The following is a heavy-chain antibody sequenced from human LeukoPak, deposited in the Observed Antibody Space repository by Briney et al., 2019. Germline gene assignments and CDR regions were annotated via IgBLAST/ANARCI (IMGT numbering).Heavy chain of an antibody. CDR3: AAGSGTFDY. CDR1: GFTFSNYG. D-gene: IGHD6-13*01. V-gene: IGHV3-30*02. CDR2: IRYDGTNK. J-gene: IGHJ4*02. Sequence: GGSLRLSCAASGFTFSNYGMHWVRQAPGKGLEWVAFIRYDGTNKYYPDSVKGRLTISRDNSKNTLYLHMNSLRDEDTAVYYCAAGSGTFDYWGQGTLVIVSS.